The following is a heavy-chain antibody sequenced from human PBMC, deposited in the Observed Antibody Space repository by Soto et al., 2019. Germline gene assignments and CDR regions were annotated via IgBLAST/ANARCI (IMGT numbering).Heavy chain of an antibody. V-gene: IGHV3-21*01. CDR2: ISSSSSYI. Sequence: EVQLVASGGGLVKPGGSLRLSCAASGFTFSSYSMNWVRQAPGKGLEWVSSISSSSSYIYYADSVKGRFTISSDNAKNSLYRQVNSLRAEDTAVYYCAREGIAAALDYWGQGTLVTVSS. D-gene: IGHD6-13*01. CDR1: GFTFSSYS. CDR3: AREGIAAALDY. J-gene: IGHJ4*02.